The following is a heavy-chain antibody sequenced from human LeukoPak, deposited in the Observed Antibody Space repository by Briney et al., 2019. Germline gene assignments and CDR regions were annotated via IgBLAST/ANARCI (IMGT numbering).Heavy chain of an antibody. V-gene: IGHV1-2*06. CDR2: INPNSGGT. D-gene: IGHD5-18*01. CDR3: ARVARVATAMVNNWFDP. CDR1: GYTFTGYY. J-gene: IGHJ5*02. Sequence: ASVKVSCKASGYTFTGYYMHWVRQAPGQGLEWMGRINPNSGGTNHAQKFQGRVTMTRDTSISTAYMELSRLRSDDTAVYYCARVARVATAMVNNWFDPWGQGTLVTVSS.